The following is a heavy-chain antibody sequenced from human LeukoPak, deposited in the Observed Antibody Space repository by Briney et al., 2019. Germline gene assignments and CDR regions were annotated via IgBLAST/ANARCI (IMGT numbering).Heavy chain of an antibody. V-gene: IGHV3-30-3*01. CDR2: ISYDGSNK. CDR1: GFAFSSYA. J-gene: IGHJ4*02. Sequence: GGSLRLSCAASGFAFSSYAMHWVRQAPGKGLEWVAVISYDGSNKYYADSVKGRFTISRDNSKNTLYLQMNSLRAEDTAVYYCARETSVVVPAAMAYFDYWGQGTLVTVSS. CDR3: ARETSVVVPAAMAYFDY. D-gene: IGHD2-2*01.